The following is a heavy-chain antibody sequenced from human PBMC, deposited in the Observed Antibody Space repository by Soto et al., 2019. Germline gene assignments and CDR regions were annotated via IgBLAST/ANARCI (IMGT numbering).Heavy chain of an antibody. CDR3: AREAPMDV. CDR2: IWSAGLI. Sequence: PGGSLRLSCAASGFTVSSKYMSWVRQAPGKGLEWISVIWSAGLIYYADSVRGRFTISRDISKNILYLEMTSLRADDTAVYYCAREAPMDVWGQGTTVTDS. CDR1: GFTVSSKY. J-gene: IGHJ6*02. V-gene: IGHV3-53*01.